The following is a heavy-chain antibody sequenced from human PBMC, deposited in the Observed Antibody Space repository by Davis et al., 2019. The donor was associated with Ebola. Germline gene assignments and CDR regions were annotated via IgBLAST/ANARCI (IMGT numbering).Heavy chain of an antibody. CDR1: GFTFINAW. Sequence: PGGSLRLSCAASGFTFINAWMNWVRQAPGKGLEWVDRIRSKTGGGTADYAAPVKGRFTISRDDSKNIVYLQMNSLRAEDTAVYYCTGYYGSGRFVSFDYWGQGTLVTVSS. J-gene: IGHJ4*02. CDR3: TGYYGSGRFVSFDY. V-gene: IGHV3-15*07. CDR2: IRSKTGGGTA. D-gene: IGHD3-10*01.